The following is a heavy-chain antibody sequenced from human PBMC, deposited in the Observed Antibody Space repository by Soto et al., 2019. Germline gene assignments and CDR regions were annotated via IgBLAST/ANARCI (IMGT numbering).Heavy chain of an antibody. CDR3: AKDLVAYGP. CDR1: GFTFSSYA. D-gene: IGHD2-15*01. J-gene: IGHJ5*02. CDR2: ISGSGGST. V-gene: IGHV3-23*01. Sequence: EVQLLESGGGLVQPGGYLRLSCAASGFTFSSYAMSWVRQAPGKGLGWGSGISGSGGSTYHADSVKGRYTISRDNSKNTLYLQMNSLRAEDTAVYYCAKDLVAYGPGGQGTLVTVSS.